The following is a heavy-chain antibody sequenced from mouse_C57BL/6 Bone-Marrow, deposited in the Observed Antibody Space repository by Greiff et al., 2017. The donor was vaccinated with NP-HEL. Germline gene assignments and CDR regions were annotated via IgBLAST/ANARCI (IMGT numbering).Heavy chain of an antibody. D-gene: IGHD1-1*01. CDR1: GFNIKDYY. CDR3: ASITTVSSFDY. CDR2: IDPEDGET. V-gene: IGHV14-2*01. Sequence: EVQLQQSGAELVKPGASVKLSCTASGFNIKDYYMHWVKQRTEQGLEWIGRIDPEDGETKYAPKFPGKATITADTSSNTAYLQLSSLTAEDTAVYYCASITTVSSFDYWGQGATLTVSS. J-gene: IGHJ2*01.